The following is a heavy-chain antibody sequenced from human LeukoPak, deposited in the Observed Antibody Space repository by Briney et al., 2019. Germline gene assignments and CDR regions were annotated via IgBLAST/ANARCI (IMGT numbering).Heavy chain of an antibody. CDR3: ARPYIRQLAEGHAFDI. CDR1: GGSISSGDSY. CDR2: IYHSGRS. J-gene: IGHJ3*02. V-gene: IGHV4-30-2*01. Sequence: SQTLSLTCTVSGGSISSGDSYWTWIRQPPGKGLEWIGYIYHSGRSYYNPSLKSRLTISVDTSKNQFSLKLSSVTAADTAVYYCARPYIRQLAEGHAFDIWGQGTMVTVSS. D-gene: IGHD6-6*01.